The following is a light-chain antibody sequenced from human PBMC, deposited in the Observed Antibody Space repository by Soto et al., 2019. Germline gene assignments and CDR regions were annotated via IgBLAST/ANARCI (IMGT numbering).Light chain of an antibody. J-gene: IGLJ2*01. CDR1: SSDVGGFNY. CDR3: SSYSSRSTLVV. CDR2: EVS. Sequence: QSVLTQPASVSGSPGQSITISCTGTSSDVGGFNYVSWYQQHPGKVPKLMIYEVSNRPSGVSNRFSGSKSGNTASLSISGLQAEDEADYYCSSYSSRSTLVVFGGGTQLTVL. V-gene: IGLV2-14*01.